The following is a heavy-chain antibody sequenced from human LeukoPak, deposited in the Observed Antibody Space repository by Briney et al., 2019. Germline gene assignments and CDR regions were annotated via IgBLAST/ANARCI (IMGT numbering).Heavy chain of an antibody. V-gene: IGHV3-30*18. Sequence: PGGSLRLSCAASGFTFSSYSIHWVRQAPGKGLEWVALISYDGGDKYYAESMKGRITISRDNAESTLYLQMNNLRPDDTAFYFCVKEGVEYSYSYGDYWGQGTLVTVSS. CDR1: GFTFSSYS. D-gene: IGHD3-16*01. J-gene: IGHJ4*02. CDR2: ISYDGGDK. CDR3: VKEGVEYSYSYGDY.